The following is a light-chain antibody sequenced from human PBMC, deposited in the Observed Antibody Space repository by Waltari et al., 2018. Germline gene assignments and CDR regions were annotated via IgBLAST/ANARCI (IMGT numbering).Light chain of an antibody. Sequence: FMLTQPHSVSASPGKTVTISCTRSSGSIASNYVQWFQQRPGSAPPTVISEDNQRPSGVPDRFSGSIDSSSNSASLTISGLKTEDEADYYCQSYDTSNVIFGGGTKLTVL. CDR1: SGSIASNY. CDR2: EDN. CDR3: QSYDTSNVI. V-gene: IGLV6-57*03. J-gene: IGLJ2*01.